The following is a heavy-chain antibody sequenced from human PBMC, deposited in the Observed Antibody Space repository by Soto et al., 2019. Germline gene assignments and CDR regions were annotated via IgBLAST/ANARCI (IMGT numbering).Heavy chain of an antibody. CDR1: GGSISSYY. J-gene: IGHJ5*02. V-gene: IGHV4-4*07. CDR2: IYTSGST. CDR3: ARERKQVTTSRGWFDP. D-gene: IGHD4-17*01. Sequence: PSETLSLTCTVSGGSISSYYWSWIRQPAGKGLEWIGRIYTSGSTNYNPSLKSRVTMSVDTSKNQFSLKLSSVTAADTAVYYCARERKQVTTSRGWFDPWGQGTLVTVSS.